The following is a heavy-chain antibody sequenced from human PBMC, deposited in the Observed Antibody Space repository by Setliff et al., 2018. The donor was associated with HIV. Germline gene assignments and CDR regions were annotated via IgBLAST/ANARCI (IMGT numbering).Heavy chain of an antibody. V-gene: IGHV3-20*04. Sequence: PGGSLRLSCATSGFIFEDYGMNWVRQAPGKGLEWVSGFNWNGASVGYADSVKGRFTISRDNAKNTLYLQMNSLRAEDTAVYYCARDRYSGSSTDYWGQGTLVTVSS. CDR2: FNWNGASV. D-gene: IGHD1-26*01. J-gene: IGHJ4*02. CDR3: ARDRYSGSSTDY. CDR1: GFIFEDYG.